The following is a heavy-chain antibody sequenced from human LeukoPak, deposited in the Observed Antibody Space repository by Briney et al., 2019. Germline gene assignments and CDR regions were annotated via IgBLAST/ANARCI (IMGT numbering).Heavy chain of an antibody. J-gene: IGHJ5*02. V-gene: IGHV4-59*08. CDR3: ARLFSSGYSRRSDP. CDR1: GGSISSYY. D-gene: IGHD3-22*01. Sequence: SETLSLTCTVSGGSISSYYWSWIRQPPGKGLEWIGYIYYSGSTNYNPSLKSRVTISVDTSKNQFSLKLSSVTAADTAVYYCARLFSSGYSRRSDPWGQGTLVTVSS. CDR2: IYYSGST.